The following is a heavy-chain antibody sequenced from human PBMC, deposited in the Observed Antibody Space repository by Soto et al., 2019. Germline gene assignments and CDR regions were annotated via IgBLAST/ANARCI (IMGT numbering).Heavy chain of an antibody. J-gene: IGHJ2*01. D-gene: IGHD4-17*01. CDR3: ARDQFFLPYRDLLDRQSFSARRSSDL. CDR2: IPQEGSDG. Sequence: GSLELSCEVSRFSRNMYSMTCVRQAPGKGLEWVAKIPQEGSDGHYVDSVKGRFTISRDNAKNSVYLQMNSLRAEDTAVYYCARDQFFLPYRDLLDRQSFSARRSSDL. V-gene: IGHV3-7*03. CDR1: RFSRNMYS.